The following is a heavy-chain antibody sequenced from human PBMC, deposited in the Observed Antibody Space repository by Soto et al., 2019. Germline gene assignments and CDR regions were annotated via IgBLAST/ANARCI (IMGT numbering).Heavy chain of an antibody. D-gene: IGHD3-22*01. V-gene: IGHV4-31*03. CDR2: IYYSGST. CDR1: GGSISSGSYY. J-gene: IGHJ4*02. CDR3: AREVPDYYDSSGYFDY. Sequence: PSETLSLTCTVSGGSISSGSYYWGWIRQHPGKGLEWIGYIYYSGSTYYNPSLKSRVTISVDTSKNQFSLKLSSVTAADTAVYYCAREVPDYYDSSGYFDYWGQGTLVTVSS.